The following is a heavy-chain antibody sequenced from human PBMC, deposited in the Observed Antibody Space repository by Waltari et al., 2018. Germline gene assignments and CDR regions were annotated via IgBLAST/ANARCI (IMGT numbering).Heavy chain of an antibody. CDR1: GGSISSYY. J-gene: IGHJ4*02. Sequence: QVQLQESGPGLVKPSETLSLTCTVSGGSISSYYWNWIRQPPGKGLEWIGYIYYSGSTNYNPSLKSRVTISLDTSKNQFSLKLSSVTAADTAVYYCARGPLPLLLWFGELSYWGQGTLVTVSS. CDR3: ARGPLPLLLWFGELSY. V-gene: IGHV4-59*01. CDR2: IYYSGST. D-gene: IGHD3-10*01.